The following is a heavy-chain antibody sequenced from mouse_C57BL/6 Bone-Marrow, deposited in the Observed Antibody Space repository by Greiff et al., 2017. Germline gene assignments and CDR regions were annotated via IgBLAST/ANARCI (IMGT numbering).Heavy chain of an antibody. Sequence: DVKLVESGGGLVQSGRSLRLSCATSGFTFSDFYMEWVRQAPGKGLEWIAASRNKANDYTTEYSASVKGRFIVSRDTSQSILYLQMNALRAEDTAIYYCARDAYSNYEEYYAMDYWGQGTSVTVAS. J-gene: IGHJ4*01. CDR2: SRNKANDYTT. CDR3: ARDAYSNYEEYYAMDY. V-gene: IGHV7-1*01. CDR1: GFTFSDFY. D-gene: IGHD2-5*01.